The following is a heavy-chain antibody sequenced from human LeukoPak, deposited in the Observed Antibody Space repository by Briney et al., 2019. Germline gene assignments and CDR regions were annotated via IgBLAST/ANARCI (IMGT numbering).Heavy chain of an antibody. D-gene: IGHD6-13*01. CDR3: ARDGDSSFANYFDY. J-gene: IGHJ4*02. CDR2: IKRDGSEK. V-gene: IGHV3-7*01. Sequence: GGSLRLSCAASGFTFSSYWMSWVRQAPGKGLEWVANIKRDGSEKYYVDSVKGRFTISRDNAKNSLYLQMNSLRAEDTAVYYCARDGDSSFANYFDYWGQGTLVTVSS. CDR1: GFTFSSYW.